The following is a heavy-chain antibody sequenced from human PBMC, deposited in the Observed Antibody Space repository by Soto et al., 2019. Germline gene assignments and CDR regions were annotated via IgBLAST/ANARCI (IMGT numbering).Heavy chain of an antibody. V-gene: IGHV4-38-2*01. CDR3: ERGLYGGNFDH. J-gene: IGHJ4*02. CDR2: IHHSGTT. CDR1: DSSINSNYY. D-gene: IGHD2-15*01. Sequence: SETLSLTCGVSDSSINSNYYWLWIRQPPGKGLEWIGAIHHSGTTYYTPSLKSRVTISMDTSKNHFSLRLTSVNAADTAKYYCERGLYGGNFDHWGQGTPVTVSS.